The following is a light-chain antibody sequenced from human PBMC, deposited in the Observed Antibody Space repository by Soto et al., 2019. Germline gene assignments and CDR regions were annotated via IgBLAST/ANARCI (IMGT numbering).Light chain of an antibody. CDR3: QQFQSSLRT. V-gene: IGKV3-20*01. Sequence: EIVLTQSPGTLSLSPGERATLSCRASQSVSSSYLAWYQQKPGQAPRLLIYGVSGRATGIPDRFSGSGSGTDFTLTISGLEPEDFAVYFCQQFQSSLRTFGQGTKVDNK. CDR1: QSVSSSY. J-gene: IGKJ1*01. CDR2: GVS.